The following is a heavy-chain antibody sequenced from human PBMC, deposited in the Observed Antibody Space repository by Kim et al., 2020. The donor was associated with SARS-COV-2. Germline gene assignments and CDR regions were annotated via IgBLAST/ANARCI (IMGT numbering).Heavy chain of an antibody. V-gene: IGHV1-18*04. CDR2: ISAYNGNT. Sequence: ASVKVSCKASGYTFTSYGISWVRQAPGQGLEWMGWISAYNGNTNYAQKLQGRVTMTTDTSTSTAYMELRSLRSDDTAVYYCARANLYCSGGSCYYYYGMDVWGQGTTVTVSS. J-gene: IGHJ6*02. CDR3: ARANLYCSGGSCYYYYGMDV. CDR1: GYTFTSYG. D-gene: IGHD2-15*01.